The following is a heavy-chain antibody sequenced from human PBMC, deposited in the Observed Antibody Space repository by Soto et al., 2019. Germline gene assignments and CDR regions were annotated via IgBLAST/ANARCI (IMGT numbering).Heavy chain of an antibody. D-gene: IGHD3-22*01. CDR1: GGSISSGGYS. Sequence: LSLTCAVSGGSISSGGYSWSWIRQPPGKGLEWIGYIYHSGSTYYNPSLKSRVTISVDRSKNQFSLKLSSVTAADTAVYYCARGGVDYYDSSGYYFSPYYFDYWGQGTLVTVSS. V-gene: IGHV4-30-2*01. CDR3: ARGGVDYYDSSGYYFSPYYFDY. CDR2: IYHSGST. J-gene: IGHJ4*02.